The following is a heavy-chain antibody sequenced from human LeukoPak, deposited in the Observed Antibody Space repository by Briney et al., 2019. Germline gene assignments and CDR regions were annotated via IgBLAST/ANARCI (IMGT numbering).Heavy chain of an antibody. D-gene: IGHD3-10*01. CDR1: GYTFTSYD. V-gene: IGHV1-8*03. CDR2: MNPNSGNT. Sequence: GASVKVSCKASGYTFTSYDINWVRQATGQGLEWMGWMNPNSGNTGYAQKFQGRVTITRNTSISTAYMELSSLRSKDTAVYYCARSFGELYFWFDPWGQGTLVTVSS. CDR3: ARSFGELYFWFDP. J-gene: IGHJ5*02.